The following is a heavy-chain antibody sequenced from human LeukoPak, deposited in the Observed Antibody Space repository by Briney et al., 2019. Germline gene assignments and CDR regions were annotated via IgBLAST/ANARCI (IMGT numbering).Heavy chain of an antibody. Sequence: ASVKVSCKAFGYTFTSNYMHWVRQAPGQGPEWMGVISPSGGSTTYAQKFQGRVTLTRDMSTSTAYMELRSLRSDDTAVYYCARDLPIRGYSGYGLGYWGQGTLVTVSS. D-gene: IGHD5-12*01. CDR3: ARDLPIRGYSGYGLGY. CDR2: ISPSGGST. J-gene: IGHJ4*02. V-gene: IGHV1-46*01. CDR1: GYTFTSNY.